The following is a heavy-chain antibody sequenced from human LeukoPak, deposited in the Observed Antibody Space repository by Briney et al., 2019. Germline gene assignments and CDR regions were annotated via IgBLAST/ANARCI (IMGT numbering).Heavy chain of an antibody. D-gene: IGHD2-2*01. Sequence: GASLRLSCTGSGFTFGDYAMSWVRQAPGKGLEWVAFIRSKAYGGTPEYAASVKGRFTISRDDSKNIAYVQMNSLRTEDTAVYYCTRTPSAAAPFDYWGQGSLVTVSS. V-gene: IGHV3-49*04. J-gene: IGHJ4*02. CDR1: GFTFGDYA. CDR3: TRTPSAAAPFDY. CDR2: IRSKAYGGTP.